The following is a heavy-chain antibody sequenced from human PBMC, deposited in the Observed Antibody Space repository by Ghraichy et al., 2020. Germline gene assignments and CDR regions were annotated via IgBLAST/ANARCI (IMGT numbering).Heavy chain of an antibody. CDR2: TYYRSKWYN. Sequence: SETLSLTCAISGDSVSGNSAAWNWIRQSPSRGLEWLGRTYYRSKWYNDYAVSVKSRITFNPDTSKNQFSLQLNSVTPEDTAVYYCAREKYTSGCYQIDYWGQGTLVTVSS. J-gene: IGHJ4*02. D-gene: IGHD6-19*01. CDR3: AREKYTSGCYQIDY. CDR1: GDSVSGNSAA. V-gene: IGHV6-1*01.